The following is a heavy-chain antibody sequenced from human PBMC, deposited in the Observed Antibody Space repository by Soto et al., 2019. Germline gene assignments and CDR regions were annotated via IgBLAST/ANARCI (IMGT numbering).Heavy chain of an antibody. Sequence: SETLSLTCAVYGGSFSGYYWSWIRQPPGKGLEWIGEINHSGSTNYNPSLKSRVTISVDTSKNQFSLKLSSVTAADTAVYYCARGPHVVVVPAAIYYGMDVWGQGTTVTVSS. D-gene: IGHD2-2*01. CDR2: INHSGST. CDR1: GGSFSGYY. CDR3: ARGPHVVVVPAAIYYGMDV. J-gene: IGHJ6*02. V-gene: IGHV4-34*01.